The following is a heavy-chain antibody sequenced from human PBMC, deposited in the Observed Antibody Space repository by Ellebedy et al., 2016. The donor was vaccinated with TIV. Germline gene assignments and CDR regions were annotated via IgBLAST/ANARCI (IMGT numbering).Heavy chain of an antibody. Sequence: GESLKISCAASGFTFSSYSMNWVRQAPGKGLEWVSSISSSSSYIYYADSVKGRFTISRDNAKNSLYLQMNSLRAEDTAVYYCARGLYGSGSYSLYHFDYWGQGTLVTVSS. CDR1: GFTFSSYS. CDR3: ARGLYGSGSYSLYHFDY. J-gene: IGHJ4*02. V-gene: IGHV3-21*01. D-gene: IGHD3-10*01. CDR2: ISSSSSYI.